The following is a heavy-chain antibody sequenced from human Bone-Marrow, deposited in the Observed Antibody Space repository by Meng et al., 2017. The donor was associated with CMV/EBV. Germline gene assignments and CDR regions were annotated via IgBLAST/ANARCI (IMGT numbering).Heavy chain of an antibody. CDR1: GGTFSSYA. CDR2: IIPIFGTA. Sequence: QVHLVPSGAEVTRPGSSVKVSCKASGGTFSSYAISWVRQAPGQGLEWMGGIIPIFGTANYAQKFQGRVTITADESTSTAYMELSSLRSEDTAVYYCARDTIVGATFWFDPWGQGTLVTVSS. D-gene: IGHD1-26*01. V-gene: IGHV1-69*12. CDR3: ARDTIVGATFWFDP. J-gene: IGHJ5*02.